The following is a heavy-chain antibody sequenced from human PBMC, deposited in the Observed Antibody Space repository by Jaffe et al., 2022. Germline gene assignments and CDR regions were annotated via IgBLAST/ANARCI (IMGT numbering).Heavy chain of an antibody. V-gene: IGHV3-23*01. Sequence: EVQLLESGGGLVQPGGSLRLSCAASGFTFSTYAMSWVRQAPGKGLEWVSTIRGSAGNTYYADSVKGRFTISRDNSKNTLYLQMNSLRAEDTAVYYCAKDRNRPGIVVPATEIDYWGQGTLVTVSS. CDR3: AKDRNRPGIVVPATEIDY. D-gene: IGHD6-19*01. J-gene: IGHJ4*02. CDR2: IRGSAGNT. CDR1: GFTFSTYA.